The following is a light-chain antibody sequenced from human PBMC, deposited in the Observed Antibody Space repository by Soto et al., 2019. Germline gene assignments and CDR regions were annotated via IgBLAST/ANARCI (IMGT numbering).Light chain of an antibody. Sequence: DLQMTQSPSTLSGSVGDRVTITCRASQTISSWLAWYQQKPGKAPKLLIYKASSLESGVPSRFSGSGSGTEFTLTISSLQPDDFATYYCQQYNSYSITFGQGTRLEIK. J-gene: IGKJ5*01. CDR3: QQYNSYSIT. CDR2: KAS. V-gene: IGKV1-5*03. CDR1: QTISSW.